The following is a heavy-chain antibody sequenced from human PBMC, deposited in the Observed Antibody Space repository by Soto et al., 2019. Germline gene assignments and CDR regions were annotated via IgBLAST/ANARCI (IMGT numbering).Heavy chain of an antibody. CDR2: IYHSGST. Sequence: QQQLQESGSGLVKPSQTLSLTCAVSGGSISSGGYSWSWIRQPPGKGLEWIGYIYHSGSTYYNPSLKSRVTISVDRSKHQFSLKLNSVTAADTAVYYCARLGDCRGGSCYPNWFDPWGQGTLVTVSS. V-gene: IGHV4-30-2*01. D-gene: IGHD2-15*01. J-gene: IGHJ5*02. CDR1: GGSISSGGYS. CDR3: ARLGDCRGGSCYPNWFDP.